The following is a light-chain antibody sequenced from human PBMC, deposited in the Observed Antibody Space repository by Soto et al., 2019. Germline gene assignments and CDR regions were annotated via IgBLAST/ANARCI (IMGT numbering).Light chain of an antibody. CDR3: QHYNSYSEA. Sequence: EIVMTQSPATLSVSPGERATLSCRASQSVSTNLAWYQQRPGQAPRLLIYGASTRATSIPGRFSDSGSGTEFTLTISSLQPDDFATYYCQHYNSYSEAFGQGTKVDIK. J-gene: IGKJ1*01. CDR2: GAS. V-gene: IGKV3-15*01. CDR1: QSVSTN.